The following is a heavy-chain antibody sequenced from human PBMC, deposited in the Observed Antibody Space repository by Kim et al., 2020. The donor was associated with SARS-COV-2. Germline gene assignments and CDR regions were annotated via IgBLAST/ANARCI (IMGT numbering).Heavy chain of an antibody. Sequence: GGSLRLSCAASGFTFSSYWMNWVRQAPGKGLVWVSRINGDGSTTSYADSVKGRFTISRDNAKNTLYLQMNGLRAEDTAVYYCAREGTYCSSITCWNWFDPWGQGTPVTVSS. CDR3: AREGTYCSSITCWNWFDP. V-gene: IGHV3-74*01. CDR1: GFTFSSYW. D-gene: IGHD2-2*01. J-gene: IGHJ5*02. CDR2: INGDGSTT.